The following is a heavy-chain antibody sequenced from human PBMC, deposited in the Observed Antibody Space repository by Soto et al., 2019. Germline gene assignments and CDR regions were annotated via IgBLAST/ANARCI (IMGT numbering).Heavy chain of an antibody. CDR3: ARDCSGGSCYPGMDV. V-gene: IGHV3-21*01. D-gene: IGHD2-15*01. CDR2: ISSSGYI. J-gene: IGHJ6*02. Sequence: GGSLRLSCAASGFNFTSYTINWVRQAPGKRLEWLSSISSSGYIFSTDSVRGRFTISRDNAKNSVYLQINSLRAEDTAVYFCARDCSGGSCYPGMDVWGQGSTVTVSS. CDR1: GFNFTSYT.